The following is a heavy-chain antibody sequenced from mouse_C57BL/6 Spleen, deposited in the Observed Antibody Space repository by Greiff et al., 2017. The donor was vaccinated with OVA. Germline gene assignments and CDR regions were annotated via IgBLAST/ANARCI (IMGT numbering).Heavy chain of an antibody. CDR1: GYTFTDYY. Sequence: EVQLQQSGPELVKPGASVKISCKASGYTFTDYYMNWVKQSHGKSLEWIGDINPNNGGTSYNQKFKGKATLTVDKSSSTAYMELRSLTSEDSAVYYCARDSTGAMDYWGQGTSVTVPS. CDR2: INPNNGGT. V-gene: IGHV1-26*01. J-gene: IGHJ4*01. CDR3: ARDSTGAMDY.